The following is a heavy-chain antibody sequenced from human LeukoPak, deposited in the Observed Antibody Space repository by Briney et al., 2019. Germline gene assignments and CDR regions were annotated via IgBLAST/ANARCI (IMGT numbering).Heavy chain of an antibody. J-gene: IGHJ4*02. CDR1: GYTFTSYG. V-gene: IGHV1-18*01. CDR3: ARDEGYCSSTSCFPFDY. Sequence: ASVKVSCKASGYTFTSYGISWVRQAPGQGLEWMGWISAYNGNINYAQKLQGRVTMTTDTSTSTAYMELRSLRSDDTAVYYCARDEGYCSSTSCFPFDYWGQGTLVTVSS. D-gene: IGHD2-2*01. CDR2: ISAYNGNI.